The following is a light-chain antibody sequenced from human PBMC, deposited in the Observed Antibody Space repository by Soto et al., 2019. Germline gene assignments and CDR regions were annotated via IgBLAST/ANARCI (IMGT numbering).Light chain of an antibody. CDR2: AAS. CDR3: QQYYSYPHS. V-gene: IGKV1-8*01. CDR1: HGISNY. J-gene: IGKJ5*01. Sequence: AIRLTQPPSSFSASTGDRVTIYCRAGHGISNYFAWYQQKPGKAPHLLIYAASTLQSGVPSRFSGSESATEFTLTISCLQSEDFATYYCQQYYSYPHSFGQGSRLEIK.